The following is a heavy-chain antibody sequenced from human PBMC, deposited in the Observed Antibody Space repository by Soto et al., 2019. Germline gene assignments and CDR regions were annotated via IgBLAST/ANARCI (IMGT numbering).Heavy chain of an antibody. CDR1: GFTFSSYA. CDR2: ISSNGGST. J-gene: IGHJ4*02. V-gene: IGHV3-64D*08. CDR3: VKDFQVPRWLQVDFDY. Sequence: GGSLRLSCSASGFTFSSYAMHWVRQAPGKGLEYVSAISSNGGSTYYADSVKGRFTISRDNSKNTLYLQMSSLRAEDTAVYYCVKDFQVPRWLQVDFDYWGQGTLVTVSS. D-gene: IGHD5-12*01.